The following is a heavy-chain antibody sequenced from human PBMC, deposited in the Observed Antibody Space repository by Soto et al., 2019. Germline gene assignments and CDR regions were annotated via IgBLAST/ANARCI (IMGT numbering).Heavy chain of an antibody. V-gene: IGHV1-46*01. CDR2: INPRDEST. J-gene: IGHJ4*02. Sequence: ASVKVSCKASGYTFTNYYMHWVRQAPGQGLEWMGMINPRDESTKYAQKFQGRVTVTRDTSTTTAYMELSSLRSEDTAVYYCARSGPYSSSWYYFDYWGQGTLVTVSS. CDR3: ARSGPYSSSWYYFDY. CDR1: GYTFTNYY. D-gene: IGHD6-13*01.